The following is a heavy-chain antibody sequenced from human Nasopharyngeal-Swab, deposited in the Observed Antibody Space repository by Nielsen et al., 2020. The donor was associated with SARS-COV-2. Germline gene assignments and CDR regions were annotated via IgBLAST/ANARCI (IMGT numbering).Heavy chain of an antibody. Sequence: GGSLRLSCAASGFTFSSYAMSWVRQAPGKGLEWVSAISGSGGSTYYADSVKGRFTISRDTSKNTLYLQMNSLRAEDTAVYYCAKVISTYYYDSSGYYYVAPHDAFDIWGQGTMVTVSS. CDR1: GFTFSSYA. CDR2: ISGSGGST. D-gene: IGHD3-22*01. CDR3: AKVISTYYYDSSGYYYVAPHDAFDI. V-gene: IGHV3-23*01. J-gene: IGHJ3*02.